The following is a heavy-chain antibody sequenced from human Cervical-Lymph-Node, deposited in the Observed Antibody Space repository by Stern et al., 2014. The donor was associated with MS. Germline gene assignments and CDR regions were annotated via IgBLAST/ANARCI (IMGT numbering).Heavy chain of an antibody. Sequence: VQLVQSGAEVKKPGASVKVSCTAPGYTFTGFFLHWVRQAPGQGLEWVGWINPNTGVTKSAQKFQGWVTLTRDTSINTVYMELNRLKSDDTAVFYCARGYPFFDNWGQGTLVTVSS. CDR3: ARGYPFFDN. CDR2: INPNTGVT. J-gene: IGHJ4*02. CDR1: GYTFTGFF. D-gene: IGHD2-15*01. V-gene: IGHV1-2*04.